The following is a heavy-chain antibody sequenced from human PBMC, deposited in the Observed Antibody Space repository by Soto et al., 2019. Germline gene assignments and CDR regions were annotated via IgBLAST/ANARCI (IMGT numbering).Heavy chain of an antibody. CDR2: ISGSGGST. CDR1: VFTFSIYA. CDR3: AKYIAEADQANDY. V-gene: IGHV3-23*01. Sequence: PWGSLLVSCAPSVFTFSIYAMSWVRQAPGKGLEWVSAISGSGGSTYYADSVKGRFTISRDNSKNTLYLQMNSLRAEDTAVYYCAKYIAEADQANDYWGQGTMVTVSS. D-gene: IGHD6-13*01. J-gene: IGHJ4*02.